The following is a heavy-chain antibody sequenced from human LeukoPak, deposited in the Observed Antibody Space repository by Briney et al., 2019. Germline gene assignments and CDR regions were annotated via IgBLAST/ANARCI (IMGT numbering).Heavy chain of an antibody. D-gene: IGHD3-16*01. J-gene: IGHJ3*02. CDR2: ISSSSSYI. CDR3: XXDKDGGRRAFDI. CDR1: GFTFSSYI. V-gene: IGHV3-21*01. Sequence: CXASGFTFSSYIMNWVRQAPGKGLEWVSSISSSSSYIYYADSVKGRFTISRDNAKKSLYLQMNSLRDEDTAVYYCXXDKDGGRRAFDIWGQGTMVTVSS.